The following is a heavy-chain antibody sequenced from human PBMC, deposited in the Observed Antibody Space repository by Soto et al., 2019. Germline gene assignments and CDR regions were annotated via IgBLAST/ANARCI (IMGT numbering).Heavy chain of an antibody. J-gene: IGHJ4*02. CDR2: ISYDGGNK. Sequence: GGSLRLSCAASGFTFSSYGMHWVRQAPGKGLEWVAVISYDGGNKYYADSVKGRFTISRDNSKNTLYLQMNSLRAEDTAVYYCAKEEWIQLWLFDYWGQGTLVTVSS. V-gene: IGHV3-30*18. CDR1: GFTFSSYG. CDR3: AKEEWIQLWLFDY. D-gene: IGHD5-18*01.